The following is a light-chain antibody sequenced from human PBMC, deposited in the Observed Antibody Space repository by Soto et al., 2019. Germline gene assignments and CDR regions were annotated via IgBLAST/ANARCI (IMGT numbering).Light chain of an antibody. V-gene: IGKV3-20*01. CDR1: QSVSSSY. J-gene: IGKJ3*01. Sequence: EIVLTQSPGTLSLSPGERATLSCRASQSVSSSYLAWYQQKPGQAPRLLIYGASSSATGIPDRFSGRGSGTDFTLTISRLEPEDFAVYYCQQYGSSPLFTFGPGTKVDIK. CDR2: GAS. CDR3: QQYGSSPLFT.